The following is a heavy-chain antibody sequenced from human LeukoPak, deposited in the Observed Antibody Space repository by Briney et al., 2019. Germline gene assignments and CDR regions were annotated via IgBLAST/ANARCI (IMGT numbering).Heavy chain of an antibody. V-gene: IGHV4-59*08. CDR1: GGSISSYY. CDR3: ARATLYSSDAFDT. D-gene: IGHD6-13*01. Sequence: SETLSLTCTVSGGSISSYYWSWIRQPPGKGLEWIGYIYYSGSTNYNPSLKSRVTISVDTSKNQFSLKLSSVTAADTAVYYCARATLYSSDAFDTWGQGTMVTVSS. CDR2: IYYSGST. J-gene: IGHJ3*02.